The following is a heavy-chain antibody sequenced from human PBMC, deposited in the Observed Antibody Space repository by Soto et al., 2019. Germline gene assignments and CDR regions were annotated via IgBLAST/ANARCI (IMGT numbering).Heavy chain of an antibody. Sequence: GPEVKEPGASVRVSCKASGYTFNSAGLAWVRQAPGQGLEWMGWISVDNGDTKYAQKFQGRVTMTTDTSTTTAYMDLRGLKSDDTAVFDCARVQSLGYCRSASCYDVFDHWGQGTLVTVSS. CDR1: GYTFNSAG. CDR2: ISVDNGDT. V-gene: IGHV1-18*01. CDR3: ARVQSLGYCRSASCYDVFDH. D-gene: IGHD2-2*01. J-gene: IGHJ4*02.